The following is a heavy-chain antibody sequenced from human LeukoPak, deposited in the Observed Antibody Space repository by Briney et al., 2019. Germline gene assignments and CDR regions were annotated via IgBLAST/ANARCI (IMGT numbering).Heavy chain of an antibody. CDR3: AKDGSVYDSSGYYSSFDY. D-gene: IGHD3-22*01. CDR1: GFTVSSNY. Sequence: GGSLRLSCAASGFTVSSNYMSWVRQAPGKGLEWVSVIYSGGSTYYADSVKGRFTISRDNSKNTLYLQMNSLRAEDTAVYYCAKDGSVYDSSGYYSSFDYWGQGTLVTVSS. CDR2: IYSGGST. J-gene: IGHJ4*02. V-gene: IGHV3-53*01.